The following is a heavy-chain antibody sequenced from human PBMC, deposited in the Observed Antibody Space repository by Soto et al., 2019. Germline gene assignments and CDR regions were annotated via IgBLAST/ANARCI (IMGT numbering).Heavy chain of an antibody. D-gene: IGHD2-15*01. J-gene: IGHJ6*02. CDR3: ARDLCSGGSCYYYYGMDV. Sequence: EVQLVESGGGLVQPGGSLRLSCAASGFTFSSYWMSWVRQAPGKGLEWVANIKQDGSEKYYVDSVKGRFTISRDNAKNSLYLQMNSLRAEDTAVYYSARDLCSGGSCYYYYGMDVWGQGTTVTVSS. CDR2: IKQDGSEK. V-gene: IGHV3-7*01. CDR1: GFTFSSYW.